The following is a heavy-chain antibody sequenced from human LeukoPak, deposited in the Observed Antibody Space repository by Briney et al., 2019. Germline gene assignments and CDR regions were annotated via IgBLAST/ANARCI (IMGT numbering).Heavy chain of an antibody. Sequence: GGSLRLSCAASGFTFSSYWMSWVRQAPGKGLEWVAHIKQDGSEKYYVDSVKGRFTISRDNAKNSLYLQMNSLRAEDTAVYYCARDFGYYDFWSGYLLMDVWGKGTTVTVSS. CDR2: IKQDGSEK. CDR3: ARDFGYYDFWSGYLLMDV. D-gene: IGHD3-3*01. CDR1: GFTFSSYW. J-gene: IGHJ6*03. V-gene: IGHV3-7*01.